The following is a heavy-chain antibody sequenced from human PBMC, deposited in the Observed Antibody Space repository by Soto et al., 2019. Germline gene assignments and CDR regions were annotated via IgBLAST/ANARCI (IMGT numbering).Heavy chain of an antibody. J-gene: IGHJ5*02. CDR2: ISGFNDDT. D-gene: IGHD3-10*01. V-gene: IGHV1-18*01. CDR1: GYTFTSYG. CDR3: ARSGSYYPARNWFGP. Sequence: QLVQAGVEMKSPGASVKVSCKASGYTFTSYGISWVRQAPGQGLEWMGWISGFNDDTNHAQKFQGRVTVTKHTSTSTAYMALRSLKSDDTAMYYCARSGSYYPARNWFGPWGQGTLVIVSS.